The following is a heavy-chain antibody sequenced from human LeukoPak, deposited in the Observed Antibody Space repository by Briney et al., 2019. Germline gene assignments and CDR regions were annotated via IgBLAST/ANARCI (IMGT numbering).Heavy chain of an antibody. CDR2: ISWSSGSI. CDR1: GFIFDDYA. Sequence: GGSLRLSCAASGFIFDDYAMHWVRQAPGKGLEWVSGISWSSGSIGYADSVKGRFTISRDNAKNSLYLQMNSLRAEDTAVYYCARDKFGLYYDFWSGYGPDYWGQGTLVTVSP. D-gene: IGHD3-3*01. J-gene: IGHJ4*02. V-gene: IGHV3-9*01. CDR3: ARDKFGLYYDFWSGYGPDY.